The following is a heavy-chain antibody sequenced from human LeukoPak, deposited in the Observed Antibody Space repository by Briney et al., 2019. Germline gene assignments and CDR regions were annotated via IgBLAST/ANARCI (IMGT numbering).Heavy chain of an antibody. Sequence: GGSLRLSCAASGFTVSSNYMSWVRQAPGRGLVWVSRINSDGSSTSYADSVKGRFTISRDNAKNTLYLQMNSLRAEDTAVYYCARVKAAAGPIDYWGQGTLVTVSS. CDR1: GFTVSSNY. D-gene: IGHD6-25*01. CDR3: ARVKAAAGPIDY. CDR2: INSDGSST. V-gene: IGHV3-74*01. J-gene: IGHJ4*02.